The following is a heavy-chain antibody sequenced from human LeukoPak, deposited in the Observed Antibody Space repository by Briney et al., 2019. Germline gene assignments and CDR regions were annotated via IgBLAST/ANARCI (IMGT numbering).Heavy chain of an antibody. CDR2: ISYDGSNK. Sequence: GRSLRLSCAASGFTFSSYAMHWVRQAPGKGLEWVAVISYDGSNKYYADSVKGRFTISRDNSKNTLYLQMNSLRAEDTAVYYCASLFPPGWNRVITPEISFDYWGQGTLVTVSS. CDR3: ASLFPPGWNRVITPEISFDY. D-gene: IGHD3-3*01. V-gene: IGHV3-30*04. CDR1: GFTFSSYA. J-gene: IGHJ4*02.